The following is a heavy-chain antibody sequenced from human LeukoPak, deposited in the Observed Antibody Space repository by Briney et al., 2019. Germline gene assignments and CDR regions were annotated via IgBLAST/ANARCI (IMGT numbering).Heavy chain of an antibody. J-gene: IGHJ6*02. CDR2: IYSGGST. V-gene: IGHV3-66*01. Sequence: PGGSLRLSCAASGFTVSSNYMSWVRQAPGKGLECVSIIYSGGSTYYADSVKGRFTISRDNSKNTLYLQMNSLRAEDTAVYYCARVERITMIVVVHYGMDVWGQGTTVTVSS. CDR3: ARVERITMIVVVHYGMDV. D-gene: IGHD3-22*01. CDR1: GFTVSSNY.